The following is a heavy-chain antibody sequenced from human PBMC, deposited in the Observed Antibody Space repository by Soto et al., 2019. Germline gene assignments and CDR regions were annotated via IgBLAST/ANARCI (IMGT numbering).Heavy chain of an antibody. CDR2: IYYSGST. J-gene: IGHJ4*02. CDR1: GGSISSYY. Sequence: SETLSLTCTVSGGSISSYYWSWIRQPPGKGLEWIGYIYYSGSTNYNPSLKSRVTISVDTSKNQFSLKLNSVTAADTAVYYCARYHSTTWAYYFDYWGQGTLVTVSS. CDR3: ARYHSTTWAYYFDY. V-gene: IGHV4-59*08. D-gene: IGHD6-13*01.